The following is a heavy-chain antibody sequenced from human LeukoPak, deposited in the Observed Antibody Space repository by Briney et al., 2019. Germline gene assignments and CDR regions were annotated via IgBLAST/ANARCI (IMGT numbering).Heavy chain of an antibody. CDR2: IYYSGST. J-gene: IGHJ4*02. CDR1: GGSISSYY. Sequence: SETLSLTCTVSGGSISSYYWSWIRQPPGKGLEWIGYIYYSGSTNYNPSLKSRVTISVDTSKNQFSLKLSSVTAADTAVYYCARQKYYFDYWGQGTLVTVSS. V-gene: IGHV4-59*08. CDR3: ARQKYYFDY.